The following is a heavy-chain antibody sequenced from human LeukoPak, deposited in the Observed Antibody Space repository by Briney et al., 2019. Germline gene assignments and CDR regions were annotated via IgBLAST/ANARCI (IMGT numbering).Heavy chain of an antibody. V-gene: IGHV3-21*01. J-gene: IGHJ4*02. D-gene: IGHD6-19*01. CDR2: ISSSSSYI. CDR3: ASDPYIVVAGY. Sequence: GPSLRPSRAASGFTFSSYSMNWVRQPPGKGLEWVSSISSSSSYIYYADSVKGRFTISRDNAKNSLYLQMNSLRAEDTALYYCASDPYIVVAGYWGQGTLVTVSS. CDR1: GFTFSSYS.